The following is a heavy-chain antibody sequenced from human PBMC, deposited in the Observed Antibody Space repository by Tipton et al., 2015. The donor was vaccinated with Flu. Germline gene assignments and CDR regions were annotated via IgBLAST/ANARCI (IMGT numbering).Heavy chain of an antibody. CDR2: IYSGGST. V-gene: IGHV3-53*01. D-gene: IGHD4-23*01. Sequence: SLRLSCAASGFTVSSNYMSWVRQAPGKGLEWVSVIYSGGSTYYADSVKGRFTISRDNSKNTLYLQMNSLRAEDTAVYYCARAYDYGGKSWYFDLWGRGTLVTVSS. CDR1: GFTVSSNY. CDR3: ARAYDYGGKSWYFDL. J-gene: IGHJ2*01.